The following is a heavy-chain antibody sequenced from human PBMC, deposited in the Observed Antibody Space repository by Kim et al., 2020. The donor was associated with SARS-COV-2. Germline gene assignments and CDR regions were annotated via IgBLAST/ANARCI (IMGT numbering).Heavy chain of an antibody. J-gene: IGHJ4*02. Sequence: GGSLRLSCAASGFTFSDYAMHWVRQAPGKGLEWVAVISNAGSNKYYADSVKGRFTISRDNSKKTLYLQMNSLRGDDRAVYYCVKVWGQLLFELHYWGQGTLVTVSS. CDR1: GFTFSDYA. D-gene: IGHD2-15*01. CDR2: ISNAGSNK. CDR3: VKVWGQLLFELHY. V-gene: IGHV3-30*18.